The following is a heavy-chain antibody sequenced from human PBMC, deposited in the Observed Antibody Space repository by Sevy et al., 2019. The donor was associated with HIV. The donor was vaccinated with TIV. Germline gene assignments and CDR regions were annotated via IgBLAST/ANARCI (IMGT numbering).Heavy chain of an antibody. V-gene: IGHV3-30-3*01. Sequence: GGSLRLSCAASGFTFSSYAMHWVRQAPGKGLEWVAVISYDGSNKYYADSVKGRFTISRDNSKNTLYLQMNSLRAEDTAVYYWAREDWNDLADAFDIWGQGTMVTVSS. CDR2: ISYDGSNK. CDR3: AREDWNDLADAFDI. J-gene: IGHJ3*02. D-gene: IGHD1-1*01. CDR1: GFTFSSYA.